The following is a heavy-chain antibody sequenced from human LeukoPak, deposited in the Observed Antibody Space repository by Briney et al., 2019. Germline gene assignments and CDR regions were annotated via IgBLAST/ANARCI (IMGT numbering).Heavy chain of an antibody. CDR2: ISYDGSNK. D-gene: IGHD1-26*01. CDR3: AKDPRSHSGSYEDY. CDR1: GFTFSIYG. J-gene: IGHJ4*02. Sequence: GGSLRLSCAVSGFTFSIYGMLWVRQAPGKGREWGAVISYDGSNKYYADSVKGRFTISRDNSKNTLYLQMNSLRAEDTDVYYCAKDPRSHSGSYEDYWGQGTLVTVSS. V-gene: IGHV3-30*18.